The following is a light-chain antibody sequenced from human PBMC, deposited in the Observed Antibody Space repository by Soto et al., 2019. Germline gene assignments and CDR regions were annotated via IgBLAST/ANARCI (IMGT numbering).Light chain of an antibody. J-gene: IGKJ1*01. V-gene: IGKV1-5*03. CDR2: KAS. CDR1: QSISIW. Sequence: IQMTQSPSTLSASVGDRVTITCRASQSISIWLAWYQQKPGKAPKLLIYKASSLESEVPSRFSGSGSGTEFTITINSLQPDDSATYYGEQYNSDSTFGQGTKVEIK. CDR3: EQYNSDST.